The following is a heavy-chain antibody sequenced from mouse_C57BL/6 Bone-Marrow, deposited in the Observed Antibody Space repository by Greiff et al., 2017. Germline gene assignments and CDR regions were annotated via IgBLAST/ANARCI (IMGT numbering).Heavy chain of an antibody. Sequence: QVTLKVSGAELVKPGASVTLSCKASGYTFSDYEMHWVKQTPVQGLEWIGDIDPENGDTAYNQKFKGKATLTADTSSSTAYMELRSLTSEDSAVYDCSFYRCFYYWGQGTALTVSS. CDR2: IDPENGDT. CDR1: GYTFSDYE. CDR3: SFYRCFYY. V-gene: IGHV1-15*01. J-gene: IGHJ2*01.